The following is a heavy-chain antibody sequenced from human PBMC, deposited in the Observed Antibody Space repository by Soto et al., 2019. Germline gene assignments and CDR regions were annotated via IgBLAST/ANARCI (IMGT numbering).Heavy chain of an antibody. CDR2: ISSGSSYI. J-gene: IGHJ6*02. CDR3: AGEEGYWGRMDV. Sequence: EVQLVESGGGLVKPGGSLRLSCAASGFSFSTYSMNWVRQAQGKGLEWVSSISSGSSYIYYAETVKGRFTISRDNTKNSLFLQMNSLRDEDTAIYYCAGEEGYWGRMDVWGQGTTVTVSS. CDR1: GFSFSTYS. V-gene: IGHV3-21*02. D-gene: IGHD2-15*01.